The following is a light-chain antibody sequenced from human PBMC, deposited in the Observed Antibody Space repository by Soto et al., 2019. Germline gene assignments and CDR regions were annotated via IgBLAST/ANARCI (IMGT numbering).Light chain of an antibody. CDR3: QQRSNWQYT. Sequence: EIVLTQSPATLSLSPGERATLSCRASQSVSSYLAWYHQKPAQAPRLLIYDASNRATGIPARFSGSGSGTDFTLTISSLEPEDIAVYYCQQRSNWQYTFGQGTKLEIK. V-gene: IGKV3-11*01. CDR1: QSVSSY. J-gene: IGKJ2*01. CDR2: DAS.